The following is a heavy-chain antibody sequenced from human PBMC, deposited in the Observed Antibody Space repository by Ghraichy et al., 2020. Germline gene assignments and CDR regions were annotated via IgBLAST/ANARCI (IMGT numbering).Heavy chain of an antibody. V-gene: IGHV4-39*07. CDR3: ARDRSEWLLSHAFDI. D-gene: IGHD3-3*01. CDR1: GGSINSSSYY. CDR2: IYYSGST. Sequence: SETLSLTCTVSGGSINSSSYYWGWIRQPPGKGLEWIGSIYYSGSTYYNPSLKSRVTISVDTSKNQFSLKLSSVTAADTAVYYCARDRSEWLLSHAFDIWGQGTMVTVSS. J-gene: IGHJ3*02.